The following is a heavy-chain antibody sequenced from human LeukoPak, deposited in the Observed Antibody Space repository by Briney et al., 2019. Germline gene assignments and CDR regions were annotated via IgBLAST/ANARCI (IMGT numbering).Heavy chain of an antibody. Sequence: SVKVSCKASGGTFSSYAISWVRQAPGQGLEWMGGIIPIFGTANYAQKFKGRVTITADESTSTAYMELSSLRSEDTAVYYCARVRYYYDSSGYYYFDYWGQGTLVTVSS. D-gene: IGHD3-22*01. V-gene: IGHV1-69*01. CDR3: ARVRYYYDSSGYYYFDY. J-gene: IGHJ4*02. CDR1: GGTFSSYA. CDR2: IIPIFGTA.